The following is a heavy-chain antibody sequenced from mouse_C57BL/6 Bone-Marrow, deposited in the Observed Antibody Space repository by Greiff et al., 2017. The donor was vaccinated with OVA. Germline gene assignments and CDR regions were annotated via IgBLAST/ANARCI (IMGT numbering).Heavy chain of an antibody. CDR1: GYSFTGYY. J-gene: IGHJ3*01. D-gene: IGHD2-4*01. CDR2: IYPYNGVS. Sequence: EVQLQQSGPELVKPGASVKISCKASGYSFTGYYMHWVKQSPGNILDWIGYIYPYNGVSSYNRKFKGKATLTVDKSSSTAYMELRSLTSEDSAVYYCANDYDGAWFAYWGQGTLVTVSA. V-gene: IGHV1-31*01. CDR3: ANDYDGAWFAY.